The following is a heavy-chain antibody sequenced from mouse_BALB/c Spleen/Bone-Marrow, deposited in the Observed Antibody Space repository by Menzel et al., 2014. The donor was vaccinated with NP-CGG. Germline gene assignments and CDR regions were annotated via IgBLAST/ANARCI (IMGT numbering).Heavy chain of an antibody. D-gene: IGHD2-4*01. J-gene: IGHJ2*01. CDR2: ISSGGSYT. Sequence: EVQLQQSGGDLVKPGGPLKLSCAASGFTFSSYGMSWVRQIPDKRLEWVATISSGGSYTFYPDSVKGRFTISRDNAKNTLNLQMTSLKSEDTAMYYCARRRDYDYFDYWGQGTTLTVSS. CDR1: GFTFSSYG. V-gene: IGHV5-6*01. CDR3: ARRRDYDYFDY.